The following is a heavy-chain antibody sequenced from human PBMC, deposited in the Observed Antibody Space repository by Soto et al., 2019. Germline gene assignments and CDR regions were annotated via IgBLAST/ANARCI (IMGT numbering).Heavy chain of an antibody. Sequence: SETLSLACTVSGGSMSSYYWSWIRQPPGKGLEWIGYIYYSGSTNYNPSLKSRVTISVDTSKNQFSLKLSSVTAADTAVYYCARGSYYYDSSGYYYYIDYWGQGTLVTVSS. CDR1: GGSMSSYY. CDR2: IYYSGST. D-gene: IGHD3-22*01. J-gene: IGHJ4*02. V-gene: IGHV4-59*01. CDR3: ARGSYYYDSSGYYYYIDY.